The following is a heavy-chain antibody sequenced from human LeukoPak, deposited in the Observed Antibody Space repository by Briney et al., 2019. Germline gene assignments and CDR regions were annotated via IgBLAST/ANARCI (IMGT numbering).Heavy chain of an antibody. Sequence: GESLKISCKGSGYSFTSYWIGWVRQMPGKGLEWMGIIYPGDSDTRYSPSLQGQITISADKSITTAYLQWSSLKASDTAMYYCARLKGGNDGTCAFDYWGQGTLVTVSS. CDR2: IYPGDSDT. J-gene: IGHJ4*02. CDR1: GYSFTSYW. V-gene: IGHV5-51*01. D-gene: IGHD2-15*01. CDR3: ARLKGGNDGTCAFDY.